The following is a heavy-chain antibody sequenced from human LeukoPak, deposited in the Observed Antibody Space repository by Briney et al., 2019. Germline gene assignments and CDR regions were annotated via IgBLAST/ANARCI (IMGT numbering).Heavy chain of an antibody. J-gene: IGHJ4*02. Sequence: VKPSETLSLTCTVSGGSINSYYWSWIRQPPGKGLEYIGYIYYSGSTNYNPSLKSRVTISVDRSKNQFSLKLSSVTAADTAVYYCARGVQLWLPDYWGQGTLVTVSS. D-gene: IGHD5-18*01. CDR3: ARGVQLWLPDY. CDR1: GGSINSYY. V-gene: IGHV4-59*01. CDR2: IYYSGST.